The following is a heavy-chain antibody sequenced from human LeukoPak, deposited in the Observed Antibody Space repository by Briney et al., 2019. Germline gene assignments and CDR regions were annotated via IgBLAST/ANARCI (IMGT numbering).Heavy chain of an antibody. Sequence: GGSLRLSCAASGFTSSSYAMSRVREAPGKGLEWGSAISGSGGSTYYADSVKGRFTISRDNSKNTLYLQKISETVEHTVVYYGANSNGSSFGHDTRGAFFDLWGQGTLVTVSS. CDR3: ANSNGSSFGHDTRGAFFDL. J-gene: IGHJ5*02. CDR1: GFTSSSYA. CDR2: ISGSGGST. V-gene: IGHV3-23*01. D-gene: IGHD3-16*01.